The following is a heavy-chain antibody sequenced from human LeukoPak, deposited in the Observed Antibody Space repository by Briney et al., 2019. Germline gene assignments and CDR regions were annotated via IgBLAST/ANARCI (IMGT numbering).Heavy chain of an antibody. CDR2: ITATTSEI. V-gene: IGHV3-21*01. J-gene: IGHJ4*02. CDR3: ARAAEWELPLDY. D-gene: IGHD1-26*01. CDR1: GFIFSDHY. Sequence: GGSLRLSCVASGFIFSDHYMNWVRQAPGKGLEWVSSITATTSEIYYADSVKGRFTISRDNAKNSLYLQMNSLRAEDTAVYYCARAAEWELPLDYWGQGTLVTVSS.